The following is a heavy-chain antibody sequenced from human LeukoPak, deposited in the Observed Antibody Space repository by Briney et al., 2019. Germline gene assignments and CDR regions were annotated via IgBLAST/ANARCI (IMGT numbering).Heavy chain of an antibody. V-gene: IGHV4-4*07. CDR1: GGSISSYY. Sequence: SETLSLTCTVSGGSISSYYWSWIRQPAGKGLESIGHISTSGSTYYNPSLKSRVTISVDTSKNQFPLKLSSVTAADTAVYYCARVAPTYYYDSSGYSDYWGQGTLVTVSS. D-gene: IGHD3-22*01. CDR2: ISTSGST. CDR3: ARVAPTYYYDSSGYSDY. J-gene: IGHJ4*02.